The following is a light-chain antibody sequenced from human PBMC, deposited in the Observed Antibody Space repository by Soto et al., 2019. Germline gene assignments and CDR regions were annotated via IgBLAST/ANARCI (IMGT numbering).Light chain of an antibody. CDR2: DAS. CDR1: ESVSSN. CDR3: QQYNNWPPGRT. V-gene: IGKV3-15*01. J-gene: IGKJ1*01. Sequence: EIVITQSPVTLPLSPGERATLSCRASESVSSNLAWYQQKPGQAPRLLIYDASTRATGIPARFSGSGSGTEFTLTISSLQSEDFAVYYCQQYNNWPPGRTFGQGTKVEIK.